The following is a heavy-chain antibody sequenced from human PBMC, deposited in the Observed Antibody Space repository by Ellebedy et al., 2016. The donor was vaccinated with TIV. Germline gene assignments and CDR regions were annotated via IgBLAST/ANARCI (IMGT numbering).Heavy chain of an antibody. CDR1: GFTFSSYS. V-gene: IGHV3-48*01. Sequence: GESLKISCAASGFTFSSYSLSWVRQAPGKGLEWVSYISSSSSTIYYADSVKGRFTISRDNAKNSLYLQMNSLRAEDTAVYYCARDVDCSGGSCYFDYWGQGTLVTVSS. CDR2: ISSSSSTI. J-gene: IGHJ4*02. CDR3: ARDVDCSGGSCYFDY. D-gene: IGHD2-15*01.